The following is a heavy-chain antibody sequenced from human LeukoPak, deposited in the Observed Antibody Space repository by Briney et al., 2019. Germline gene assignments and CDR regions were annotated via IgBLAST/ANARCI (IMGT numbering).Heavy chain of an antibody. D-gene: IGHD5-18*01. CDR3: TRANGYGLIDY. CDR1: GSSITNYY. CDR2: IYYSGNT. J-gene: IGHJ4*02. Sequence: PSETLSLTCTVSGSSITNYYWGWIRQAPGKGLEWIGSIYYSGNTYYNSSLKSRVTISLDTSKNQFSLNLFFVTAADTAIYYCTRANGYGLIDYWGQGTLVTVSS. V-gene: IGHV4-39*07.